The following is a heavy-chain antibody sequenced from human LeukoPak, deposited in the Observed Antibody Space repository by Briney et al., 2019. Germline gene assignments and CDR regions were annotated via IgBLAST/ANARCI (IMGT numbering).Heavy chain of an antibody. CDR3: ARLSIAAAYNWFDP. CDR2: IYYSGST. Sequence: SETLSLTCTVSGGSISSSSYYWGWIRQPPGKGLEWIGYIYYSGSTNYNPSLKSRVTISVDTSKNQFSLKLSSVTAADTAVYYCARLSIAAAYNWFDPWGQGTLVTVSS. J-gene: IGHJ5*02. CDR1: GGSISSSSYY. D-gene: IGHD6-13*01. V-gene: IGHV4-61*05.